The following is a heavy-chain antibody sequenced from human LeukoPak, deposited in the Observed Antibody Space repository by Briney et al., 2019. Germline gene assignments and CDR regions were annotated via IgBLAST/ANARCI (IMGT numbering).Heavy chain of an antibody. CDR1: GGTFSSYA. CDR3: ARCYRSLYYYYGMDV. CDR2: IIPIFGTA. D-gene: IGHD2-15*01. Sequence: SVKVSRKASGGTFSSYAISWVRQAPGQGLEWMGGIIPIFGTANYAQKFQGRVTITADESTSTAYMELSSLRSEDTAVYYCARCYRSLYYYYGMDVWGQGTTVTVSS. J-gene: IGHJ6*02. V-gene: IGHV1-69*13.